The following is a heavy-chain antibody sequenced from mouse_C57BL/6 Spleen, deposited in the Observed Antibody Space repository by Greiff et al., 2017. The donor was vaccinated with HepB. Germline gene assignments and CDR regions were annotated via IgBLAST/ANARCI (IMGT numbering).Heavy chain of an antibody. CDR1: GFTFSDYG. CDR3: ARHYRDYCDY. V-gene: IGHV5-17*01. Sequence: EVQLVESGGGLVKPGGSLKLSCAASGFTFSDYGMHWVRQAPEKGLEWVAYLSSGSSTIYYADTVQGRFTISRDNAKNTLFLQMTSLRSEDTAMYYCARHYRDYCDYWGQGTTLTVSS. D-gene: IGHD2-12*01. CDR2: LSSGSSTI. J-gene: IGHJ2*01.